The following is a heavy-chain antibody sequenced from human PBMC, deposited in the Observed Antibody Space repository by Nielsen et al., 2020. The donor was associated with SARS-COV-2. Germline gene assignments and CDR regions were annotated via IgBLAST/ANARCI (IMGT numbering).Heavy chain of an antibody. Sequence: GESLKISCKGSGYSFTSYWIGWVRQMPGKGLEWMGIIYPGDSDTRYSPSFQGQVTISADKSISTAYLQWSSLKASDTAMYYCARQTYDFWSGYYTGQSVFDYWGQGTLVTVSS. V-gene: IGHV5-51*01. CDR1: GYSFTSYW. D-gene: IGHD3-3*01. CDR3: ARQTYDFWSGYYTGQSVFDY. CDR2: IYPGDSDT. J-gene: IGHJ4*02.